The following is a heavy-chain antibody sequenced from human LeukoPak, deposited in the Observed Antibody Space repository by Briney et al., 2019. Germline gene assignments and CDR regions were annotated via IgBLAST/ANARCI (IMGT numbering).Heavy chain of an antibody. CDR3: AKEATMIVVVAIDY. CDR2: IRYDGSNK. CDR1: GFTFSSYG. Sequence: TGGSLRLSCAASGFTFSSYGMHWVRQAPGKGLEWVAFIRYDGSNKYYADSVKGRFTISRDNSKNTLYLQMNSLRAEDTAVYYCAKEATMIVVVAIDYWGQGTLVTVSS. V-gene: IGHV3-30*02. J-gene: IGHJ4*02. D-gene: IGHD3-22*01.